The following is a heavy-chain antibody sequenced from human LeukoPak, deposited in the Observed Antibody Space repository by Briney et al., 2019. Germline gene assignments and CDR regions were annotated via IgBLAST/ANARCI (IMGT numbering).Heavy chain of an antibody. D-gene: IGHD6-19*01. CDR2: IVPIFGIP. V-gene: IGHV1-69*04. J-gene: IGHJ4*02. Sequence: SVKVSCKASGGSFSTYAINWVRQAPGQGLEWMGRIVPIFGIPNYAQKFQGRVTIIADKSTSTAYMELSSLRSEDMAVYYCARDSVPVKKAVADRPSHFDYWGQGTLVTVSS. CDR3: ARDSVPVKKAVADRPSHFDY. CDR1: GGSFSTYA.